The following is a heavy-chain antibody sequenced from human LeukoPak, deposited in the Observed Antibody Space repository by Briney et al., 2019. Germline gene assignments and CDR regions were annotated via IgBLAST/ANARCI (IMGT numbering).Heavy chain of an antibody. D-gene: IGHD3-10*01. CDR1: GYTFTGYY. Sequence: ASVKVSCKASGYTFTGYYMHWVRQAPGQGLEWMGWINPNSGGTNYAQKFRGRVTMTRDTSISTAYMELSRLRSDDTAVYYCARGPRDYYGSGSYPDANFDYWGQGTLVTVSS. CDR2: INPNSGGT. V-gene: IGHV1-2*02. J-gene: IGHJ4*02. CDR3: ARGPRDYYGSGSYPDANFDY.